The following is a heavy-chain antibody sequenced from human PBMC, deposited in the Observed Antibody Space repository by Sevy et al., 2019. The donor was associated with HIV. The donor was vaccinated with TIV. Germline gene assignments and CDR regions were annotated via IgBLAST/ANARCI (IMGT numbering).Heavy chain of an antibody. CDR1: GFTFSDHY. Sequence: GGCLRLSCAASGFTFSDHYVDWVRQAPGKGLEWVGRIRNRPNSYTTEYAASVKGRFTISRDDSRNSVYLQTNSLKTQDSAVYYCVRGPNCGVGGCQQISPYCLDVWGKGATVTVSS. D-gene: IGHD2-15*01. CDR2: IRNRPNSYTT. CDR3: VRGPNCGVGGCQQISPYCLDV. V-gene: IGHV3-72*01. J-gene: IGHJ6*03.